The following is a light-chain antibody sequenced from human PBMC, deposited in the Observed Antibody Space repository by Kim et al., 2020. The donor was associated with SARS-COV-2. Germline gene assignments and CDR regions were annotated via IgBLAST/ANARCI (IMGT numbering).Light chain of an antibody. J-gene: IGLJ2*01. CDR3: QVWDSSSDHRVV. V-gene: IGLV3-21*04. CDR2: YDS. CDR1: SIGSKS. Sequence: PGNTAGVSCGGNSIGSKSVHWYQQKSGQAPVLVIYYDSDRPSGIPERFSGSNSGNTATLTISRVEAGDEADYYCQVWDSSSDHRVVFGGGTQLTVL.